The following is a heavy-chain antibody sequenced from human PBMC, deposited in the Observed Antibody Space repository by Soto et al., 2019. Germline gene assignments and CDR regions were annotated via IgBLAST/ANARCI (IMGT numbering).Heavy chain of an antibody. V-gene: IGHV4-4*02. CDR3: ARVPTYYQDSIGYQPFHP. J-gene: IGHJ5*02. CDR2: IYHTGGR. D-gene: IGHD3-22*01. Sequence: SETLSLTCFVSGDSINNTYWWSWVRQAPEKGLEWIGEIYHTGGRSYMPSLRGRITLSVDTSKNQFSLKLTSVSAADTAVYYCARVPTYYQDSIGYQPFHPWGQGTLVIVSS. CDR1: GDSINNTYW.